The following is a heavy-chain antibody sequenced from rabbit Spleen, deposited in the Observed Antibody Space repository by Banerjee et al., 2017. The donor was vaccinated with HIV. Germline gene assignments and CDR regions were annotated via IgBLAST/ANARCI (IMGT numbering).Heavy chain of an antibody. Sequence: QEQLVEYGGDLVQPEGSLTLTCKASGFSFSNKAVMCWVRQAPGKGLEWISCINAVTGKAVYSSWSKVRFPISSTSSTTGTLQMSSLTAAAWATYFCTTTWDYGFAGHAENFWGPRTLVTVS. V-gene: IGHV1S45*01. CDR1: GFSFSNKAV. CDR2: INAVTGKA. J-gene: IGHJ2*01. D-gene: IGHD6-1*01. CDR3: TTTWDYGFAGHAENF.